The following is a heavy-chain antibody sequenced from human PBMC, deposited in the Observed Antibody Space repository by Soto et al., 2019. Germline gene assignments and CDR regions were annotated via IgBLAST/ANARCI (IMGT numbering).Heavy chain of an antibody. Sequence: QALSLTCAISGDNVSSKSAAWNLIRHSPSRGLEWLGRTYYRSKWYNDYAVSVKGRISINPDTSKNQFSLQLNSVTPEDTAVYYCARLAPGGSGGGGDYWGQGTLVTVSS. CDR1: GDNVSSKSAA. CDR2: TYYRSKWYN. D-gene: IGHD6-19*01. CDR3: ARLAPGGSGGGGDY. V-gene: IGHV6-1*01. J-gene: IGHJ4*02.